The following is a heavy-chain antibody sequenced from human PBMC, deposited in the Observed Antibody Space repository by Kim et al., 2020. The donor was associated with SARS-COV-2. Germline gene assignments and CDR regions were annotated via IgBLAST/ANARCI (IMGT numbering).Heavy chain of an antibody. CDR3: ARHDYGDYPVAFDP. V-gene: IGHV5-10-1*01. Sequence: RPSIQGHVTISADKSISTAYLQWSSLKASDTAMYYCARHDYGDYPVAFDPWGQGTLVTVSS. D-gene: IGHD4-17*01. J-gene: IGHJ5*02.